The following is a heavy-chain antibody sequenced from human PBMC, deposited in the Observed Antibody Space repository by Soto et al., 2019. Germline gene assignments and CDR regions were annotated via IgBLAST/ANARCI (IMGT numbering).Heavy chain of an antibody. D-gene: IGHD6-19*01. V-gene: IGHV3-23*01. J-gene: IGHJ5*02. Sequence: GGSLRLSCAASGFTFSSYAMSWVRQAPGKGLEWVSAISGSGGSTYYADSVKGRFTISRDNSKNTLYLQMNSLRAEDTAVYYCAKVPPAAGTEADWFDPWGQGTLVTVSS. CDR3: AKVPPAAGTEADWFDP. CDR2: ISGSGGST. CDR1: GFTFSSYA.